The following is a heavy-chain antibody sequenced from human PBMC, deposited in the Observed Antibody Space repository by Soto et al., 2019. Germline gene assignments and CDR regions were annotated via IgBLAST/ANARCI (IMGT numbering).Heavy chain of an antibody. CDR2: IYHSGST. CDR3: AGGRYYYDSSGPGAFDI. Sequence: QLQLQESGSGLVKPSQTLSLTCAVSGGSISSGGYSWSWIRQPPGKVLEWIGYIYHSGSTYYNPSLKSRVTMSVDRSKNQFSLQLSSVTAADTAVYYCAGGRYYYDSSGPGAFDIWGQGTMVTVSS. D-gene: IGHD3-22*01. V-gene: IGHV4-30-2*01. J-gene: IGHJ3*02. CDR1: GGSISSGGYS.